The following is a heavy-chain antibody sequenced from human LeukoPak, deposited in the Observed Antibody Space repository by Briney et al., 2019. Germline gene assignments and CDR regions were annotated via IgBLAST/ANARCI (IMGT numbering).Heavy chain of an antibody. J-gene: IGHJ3*02. Sequence: GASVKVSCKASGYTFTSYGISWVRRAPGQGLEWMGWISAYNGNTNYAQRLQGRVTMTTDTSTSTAYMELRSLRSDDTAVYHCARVDGYPSPLGFDIWGQGTMVTVSS. V-gene: IGHV1-18*01. CDR3: ARVDGYPSPLGFDI. CDR2: ISAYNGNT. D-gene: IGHD5-24*01. CDR1: GYTFTSYG.